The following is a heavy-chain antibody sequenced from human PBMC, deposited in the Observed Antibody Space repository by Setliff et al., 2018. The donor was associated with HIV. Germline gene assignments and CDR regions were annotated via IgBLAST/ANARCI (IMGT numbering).Heavy chain of an antibody. J-gene: IGHJ3*02. CDR3: ARGPLDSSGYRSDAFDI. V-gene: IGHV4-34*01. Sequence: SETLSLTCTVSGGSISSYYWSWIRQPPGKGLEWIGEISHSGRTNYNPSPKSRVTISVDTSKNQFSPKLSSVTAADTAVYYCARGPLDSSGYRSDAFDIWGQGTMVTVSS. D-gene: IGHD3-22*01. CDR2: ISHSGRT. CDR1: GGSISSYY.